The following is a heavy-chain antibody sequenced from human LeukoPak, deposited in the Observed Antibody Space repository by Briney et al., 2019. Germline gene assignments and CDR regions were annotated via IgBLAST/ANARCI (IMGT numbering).Heavy chain of an antibody. CDR2: IKQDGSEK. J-gene: IGHJ4*02. CDR1: GFTFRSYW. CDR3: ARAHYFEYSSSNFDF. D-gene: IGHD6-6*01. Sequence: GGSLRLSCAASGFTFRSYWMTWVRQAPGKGLEWVANIKQDGSEKYYVDSVKGRFTISRDNAKTSLYLQMNSLRAEDTAVYYCARAHYFEYSSSNFDFWGQGTLVTVSS. V-gene: IGHV3-7*05.